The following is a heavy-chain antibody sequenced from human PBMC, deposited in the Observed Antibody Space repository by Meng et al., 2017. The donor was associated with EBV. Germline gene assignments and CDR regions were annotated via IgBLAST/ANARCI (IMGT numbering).Heavy chain of an antibody. Sequence: QLVQSGGEGKKPGASVKVSCKASGYTFTSHWMHWVRQAPGQGLEWMGIINPSDGYTMYEQKFQGRVTVTADRPTATAYMVLRNLRSDDTAVYYCARGTPGRSYSDYWGPGTLVTVSS. CDR1: GYTFTSHW. CDR3: ARGTPGRSYSDY. J-gene: IGHJ4*02. D-gene: IGHD3-10*01. CDR2: INPSDGYT. V-gene: IGHV1-46*01.